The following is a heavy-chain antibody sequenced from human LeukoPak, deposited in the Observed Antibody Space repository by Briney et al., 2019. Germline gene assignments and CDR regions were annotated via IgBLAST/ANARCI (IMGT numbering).Heavy chain of an antibody. CDR2: INHSGST. CDR1: GGSISSSSYY. Sequence: SETLSLTCTVSGGSISSSSYYWSWIRQPPGKGLEWIGEINHSGSTNYNPSLKSRVTISVDTSKNQFSLKLSSVTAADTAVYYCARVNIVATITEDYWGQGTLVTVSS. J-gene: IGHJ4*02. CDR3: ARVNIVATITEDY. D-gene: IGHD5-12*01. V-gene: IGHV4-39*07.